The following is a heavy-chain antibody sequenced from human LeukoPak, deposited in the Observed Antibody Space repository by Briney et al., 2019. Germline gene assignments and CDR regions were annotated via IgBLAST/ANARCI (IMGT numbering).Heavy chain of an antibody. CDR2: ISPTAIST. CDR3: VRDFLGESGAGGP. J-gene: IGHJ5*02. CDR1: GFTLSTYT. V-gene: IGHV3-21*06. Sequence: GGSLRLSCAASGFTLSTYTMNWVRQAPRKGLEWVSSISPTAISTWYADSLKGRFTISRDNARNLLFLEGNGLRAEDTGVFYCVRDFLGESGAGGPWGQGTLVTVSS. D-gene: IGHD3-10*01.